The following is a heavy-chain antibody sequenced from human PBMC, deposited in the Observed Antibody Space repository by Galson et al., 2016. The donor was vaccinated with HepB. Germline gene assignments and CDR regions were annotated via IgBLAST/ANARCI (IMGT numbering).Heavy chain of an antibody. CDR3: VKTRSNSSAGY. Sequence: SLRLSCAVSGLPFSNLAMHWVRQAPGKGPEWVAVTSYDESKTYYADSVKGRFTISRDNSKNTLFLQMNSLREEDTAVYYCVKTRSNSSAGYWGQGALVIVSS. CDR1: GLPFSNLA. J-gene: IGHJ4*02. D-gene: IGHD6-25*01. CDR2: TSYDESKT. V-gene: IGHV3-30*18.